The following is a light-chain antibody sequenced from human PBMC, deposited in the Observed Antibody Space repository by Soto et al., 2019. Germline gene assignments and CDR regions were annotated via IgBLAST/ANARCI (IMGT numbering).Light chain of an antibody. Sequence: IQLSQSPSTLSASVGDRDTITCRASQSVQTWLAWFQQKPGKAPKLLIYKATTLETGVPSRFSGSGSETEFTLTISSLQPDDFATYFCHSRAFGQGTRLEIK. CDR3: HSRA. J-gene: IGKJ5*01. CDR2: KAT. V-gene: IGKV1-5*03. CDR1: QSVQTW.